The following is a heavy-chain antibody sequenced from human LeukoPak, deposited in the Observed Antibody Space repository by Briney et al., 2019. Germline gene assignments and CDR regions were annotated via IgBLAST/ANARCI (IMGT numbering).Heavy chain of an antibody. CDR2: ISSSGSTI. Sequence: GGSLRLSCAASGFTFSSYEMNWVRQAPGKGLEWVSYISSSGSTIYYADSVKGRFTISRDNAKNSLYLQMNSLRAEDTTVYYCAELGITMIGGVWGKGTTVTISS. D-gene: IGHD3-10*02. CDR1: GFTFSSYE. J-gene: IGHJ6*04. CDR3: AELGITMIGGV. V-gene: IGHV3-48*03.